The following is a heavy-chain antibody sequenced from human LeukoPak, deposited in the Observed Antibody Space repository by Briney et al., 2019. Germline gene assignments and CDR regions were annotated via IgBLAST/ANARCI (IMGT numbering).Heavy chain of an antibody. Sequence: SQTLSLTCAISGDSVSSISVAWIWIRQSPSRGLEWLGRTYYRSKWYYEYAVSVKSRINISPDTSKKQFSLQLTSVTPEDTAVYYCSLARSEYHYGMDVWGQGTTVTVSS. CDR1: GDSVSSISVA. V-gene: IGHV6-1*01. CDR2: TYYRSKWYY. J-gene: IGHJ6*02. CDR3: SLARSEYHYGMDV.